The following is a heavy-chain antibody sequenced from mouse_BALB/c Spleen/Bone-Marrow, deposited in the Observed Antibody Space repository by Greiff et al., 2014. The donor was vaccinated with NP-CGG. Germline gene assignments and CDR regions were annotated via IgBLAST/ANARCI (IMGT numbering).Heavy chain of an antibody. CDR1: SYTFTSSW. CDR2: IHPNSGNT. D-gene: IGHD1-1*01. J-gene: IGHJ2*01. Sequence: VQLVESGSVLVRPGASVKLSCKASSYTFTSSWMHWAKQRPGQGLEWIGEIHPNSGNTNYNEKFKGKATLTVDTSSSTAYVDLSSLTSEDSAVYYCANYYGSSSYWGQGTTLTVSS. V-gene: IGHV1S130*01. CDR3: ANYYGSSSY.